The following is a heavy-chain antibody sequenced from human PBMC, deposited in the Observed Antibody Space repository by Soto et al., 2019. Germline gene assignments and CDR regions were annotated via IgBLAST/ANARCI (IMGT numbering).Heavy chain of an antibody. V-gene: IGHV4-34*01. J-gene: IGHJ6*03. Sequence: SETLSLTCAVYGGSFSGYYWSWIRQPPGKGLEWIGEINHSGSTYYNPSLKSRVTISVDTSKNQFSLKLSSVTAADTAVYYCARNGDYVSPYYMDVWGKGTTVTVSS. CDR2: INHSGST. CDR3: ARNGDYVSPYYMDV. D-gene: IGHD4-17*01. CDR1: GGSFSGYY.